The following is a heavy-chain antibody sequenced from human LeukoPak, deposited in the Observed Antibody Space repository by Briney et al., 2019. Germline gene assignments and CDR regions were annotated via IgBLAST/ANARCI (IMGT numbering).Heavy chain of an antibody. Sequence: ASVKVSCKASGYTFTSYGISWVRQAPGQRLEWMGWINAGNGNTKYSQEFQGRVTITRDTSASTAYMELSSLRSEDMAVYYCARSWGIAAAGYYFDYWGQGTLVTVSS. J-gene: IGHJ4*02. CDR1: GYTFTSYG. CDR2: INAGNGNT. CDR3: ARSWGIAAAGYYFDY. D-gene: IGHD6-13*01. V-gene: IGHV1-3*03.